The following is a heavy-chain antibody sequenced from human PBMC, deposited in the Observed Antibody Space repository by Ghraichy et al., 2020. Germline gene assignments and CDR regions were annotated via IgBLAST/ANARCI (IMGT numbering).Heavy chain of an antibody. CDR3: AREERLPYYYDSSGYYSGYYYGMDV. CDR1: GGTFSSYA. J-gene: IGHJ6*02. V-gene: IGHV1-69*06. Sequence: SVKVSCKASGGTFSSYAISWVRQAPGQGLEWMGGIIPIFGTANYAQKFQGRVTITADKSTSTAYMELSSLRSEDTAVYYCAREERLPYYYDSSGYYSGYYYGMDVWGQGTTVTVSS. CDR2: IIPIFGTA. D-gene: IGHD3-22*01.